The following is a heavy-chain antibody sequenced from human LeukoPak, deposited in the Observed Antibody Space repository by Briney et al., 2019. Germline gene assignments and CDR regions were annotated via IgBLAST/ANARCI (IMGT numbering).Heavy chain of an antibody. Sequence: GGSLRLSCAASGFTLSSYDMHWVRQATGKGLEWVSAIGTAGDTYYPGSVKGRFTISRENAKNSLYLQMNSLGAGDTAVYYCARAVGRYCSGGSCYSGYYGMDVWGQGTTVTVSS. J-gene: IGHJ6*02. CDR3: ARAVGRYCSGGSCYSGYYGMDV. CDR2: IGTAGDT. CDR1: GFTLSSYD. V-gene: IGHV3-13*01. D-gene: IGHD2-15*01.